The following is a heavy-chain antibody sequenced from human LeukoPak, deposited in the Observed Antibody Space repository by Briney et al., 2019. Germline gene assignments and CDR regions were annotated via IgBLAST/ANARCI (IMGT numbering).Heavy chain of an antibody. Sequence: ASVKVSCKASGYTFTSYYMHWVRQAPGQGLEWMGIINPSGGSTSYAQKFQGRVTMTRDTSTSTVYMELSSLRSEDTAVYYCARAPGYCSSTSCYTGWFDPWGQGTLVTVSS. J-gene: IGHJ5*02. CDR3: ARAPGYCSSTSCYTGWFDP. V-gene: IGHV1-46*01. CDR1: GYTFTSYY. CDR2: INPSGGST. D-gene: IGHD2-2*02.